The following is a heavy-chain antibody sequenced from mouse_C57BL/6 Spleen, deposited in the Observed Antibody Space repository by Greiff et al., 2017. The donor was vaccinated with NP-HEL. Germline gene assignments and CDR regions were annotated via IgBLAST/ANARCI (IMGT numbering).Heavy chain of an antibody. CDR1: GYSFTSYW. Sequence: QVQLLQPGAELVRPGTSVKLSCKASGYSFTSYWMHWVKQRPGQGLEWIGVIAPSASCTTYNQKFKGKATLTVDPSSSTAYMQFNSLTTEVSAVYYCARYDDTDEQGAMDYWGQGTSVTVSS. CDR3: ARYDDTDEQGAMDY. CDR2: IAPSASCT. D-gene: IGHD2-3*01. J-gene: IGHJ4*01. V-gene: IGHV1-59*01.